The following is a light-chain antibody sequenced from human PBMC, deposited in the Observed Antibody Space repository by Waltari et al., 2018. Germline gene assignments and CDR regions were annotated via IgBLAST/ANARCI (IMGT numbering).Light chain of an antibody. V-gene: IGLV2-14*03. CDR3: TSYASSSTLV. Sequence: QSALTQPASVSGSPGQSITISCTGISSDVGGYNYVSWYQQHPGKAPKVMIYDVGYRPSGVSSRFSVSKSGNTASLTISGLQAEDEADYYCTSYASSSTLVFGGGTKLTVL. J-gene: IGLJ2*01. CDR2: DVG. CDR1: SSDVGGYNY.